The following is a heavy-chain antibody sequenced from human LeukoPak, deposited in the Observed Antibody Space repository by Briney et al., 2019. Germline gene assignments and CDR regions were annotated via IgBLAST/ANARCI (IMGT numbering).Heavy chain of an antibody. CDR2: INWNGGGT. CDR3: AKHMRATNTYSFFALDV. V-gene: IGHV3-9*01. D-gene: IGHD1-26*01. CDR1: GFTFKDYG. Sequence: GGSLRLSCAATGFTFKDYGMHWVRQPPGKGLEWVSSINWNGGGTDYADSVKGRFTISRDNAKNSLYLQLSSLRPEDTALYYCAKHMRATNTYSFFALDVWGQGTTVTVSS. J-gene: IGHJ6*02.